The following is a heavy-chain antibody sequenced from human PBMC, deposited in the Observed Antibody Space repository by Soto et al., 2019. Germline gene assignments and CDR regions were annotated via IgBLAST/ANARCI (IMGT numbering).Heavy chain of an antibody. CDR3: ARARWYDAFDV. V-gene: IGHV4-38-2*01. D-gene: IGHD2-15*01. J-gene: IGHJ3*01. CDR2: IFHGGNT. Sequence: ASETLSLTCAVSGFFISSGNYWGWIRKPPGKGLEWIGSIFHGGNTYYNPSLKSRVTISVDMSKNQFSLKLDSVTAADTAVYYCARARWYDAFDVWGQGTVVTVSS. CDR1: GFFISSGNY.